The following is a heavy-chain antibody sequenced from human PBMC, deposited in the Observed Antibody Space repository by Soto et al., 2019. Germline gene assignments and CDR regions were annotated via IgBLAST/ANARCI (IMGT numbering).Heavy chain of an antibody. V-gene: IGHV4-39*01. CDR2: MYYSGNT. CDR1: GDSISISSYY. CDR3: ATQRFLEWLFSSDF. D-gene: IGHD3-3*01. J-gene: IGHJ4*02. Sequence: PSETLSLTCTVSGDSISISSYYWGWVRQPPGKGLEWIGSMYYSGNTYYNPSLKSRVTMSVDTSNNQFSLKLTSVTAADTAVYYCATQRFLEWLFSSDFWGPGTLVTVSS.